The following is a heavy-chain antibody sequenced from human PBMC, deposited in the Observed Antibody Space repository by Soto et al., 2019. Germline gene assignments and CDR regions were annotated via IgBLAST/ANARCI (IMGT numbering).Heavy chain of an antibody. Sequence: QVQLVESGGGVVQPGRSLTLSCAASGFSFSNYGMYWVRRAPGKGLEWVANIWYDGSNKYYVDSVKGRFTISRDNSKSTLYLQMNSLRAEDSAVYYCVRDRLGSSPAFDYWGQGVLVTVSS. D-gene: IGHD6-13*01. J-gene: IGHJ4*02. CDR2: IWYDGSNK. V-gene: IGHV3-33*01. CDR1: GFSFSNYG. CDR3: VRDRLGSSPAFDY.